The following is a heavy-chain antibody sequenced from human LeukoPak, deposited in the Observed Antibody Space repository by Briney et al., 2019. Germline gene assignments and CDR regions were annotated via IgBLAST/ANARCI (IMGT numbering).Heavy chain of an antibody. V-gene: IGHV3-7*01. J-gene: IGHJ6*02. CDR3: ARSGWSYYFGLDV. Sequence: GGSLRLSCVASGFTFSDHSMMWVRQAPGKGLEWVANIKRDGSEKNYVDSVRGRFTVSRDNRENSLYLHLNSLGVEDTAVYYCARSGWSYYFGLDVWGHGTTVTVSS. CDR1: GFTFSDHS. D-gene: IGHD6-19*01. CDR2: IKRDGSEK.